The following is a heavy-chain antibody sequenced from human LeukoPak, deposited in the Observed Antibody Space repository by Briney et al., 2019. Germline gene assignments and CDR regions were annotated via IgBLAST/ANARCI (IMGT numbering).Heavy chain of an antibody. D-gene: IGHD2-15*01. CDR1: GGSISSYY. V-gene: IGHV4-59*01. CDR2: IYYSGST. Sequence: SETLSLTCTVSGGSISSYYWSWIRQPPGKGLEWIGYIYYSGSTNYNPSLKSRVTISVDTSKYQFSLKLSSVTAADTAVYYCARSTCSGGSCSIDYWGQGTLVTVSS. CDR3: ARSTCSGGSCSIDY. J-gene: IGHJ4*02.